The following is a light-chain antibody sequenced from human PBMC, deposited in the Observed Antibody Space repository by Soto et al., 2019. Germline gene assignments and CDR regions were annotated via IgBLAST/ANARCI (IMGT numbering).Light chain of an antibody. CDR2: EVS. Sequence: QSALTQPASVSGSPGQSITISCTGTSSDVGGYNYVSWYQQHPGKAPKLMIYEVSNRPSGVSNRFSGSKSGNTASLTISGLQPEDEADYYCSSYTSTYTLPRGVVFGGGTKLTVL. V-gene: IGLV2-14*01. CDR3: SSYTSTYTLPRGVV. J-gene: IGLJ2*01. CDR1: SSDVGGYNY.